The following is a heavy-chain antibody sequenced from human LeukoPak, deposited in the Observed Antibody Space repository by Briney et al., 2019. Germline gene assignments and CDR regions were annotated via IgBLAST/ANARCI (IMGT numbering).Heavy chain of an antibody. J-gene: IGHJ4*02. V-gene: IGHV4-34*01. CDR1: GGSFSGYY. D-gene: IGHD1-26*01. Sequence: SETLSLPCAVYGGSFSGYYWSWIRQPPGKGLEWIGEINHSGSTNYNPSLKSRVTISVDTSKNQFSLKLSSVTAADTAVYYCARAQGADFDYWGQGTLVTVSS. CDR2: INHSGST. CDR3: ARAQGADFDY.